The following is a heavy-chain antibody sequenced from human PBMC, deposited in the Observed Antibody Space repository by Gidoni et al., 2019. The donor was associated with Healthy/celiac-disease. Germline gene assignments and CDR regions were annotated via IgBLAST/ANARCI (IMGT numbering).Heavy chain of an antibody. D-gene: IGHD3-10*01. Sequence: EVQLVESGGGLVQPGGSLRLSCAASGLTFSSYWMSWVRQAPGKGLEWVANRKQDGSEKYYVDSVKGRFTISRDNAKNSLYLQMNSLRAEDTAVYYCARVLLWFGIYYFDYWGQGTLVTVSS. CDR2: RKQDGSEK. V-gene: IGHV3-7*01. J-gene: IGHJ4*02. CDR3: ARVLLWFGIYYFDY. CDR1: GLTFSSYW.